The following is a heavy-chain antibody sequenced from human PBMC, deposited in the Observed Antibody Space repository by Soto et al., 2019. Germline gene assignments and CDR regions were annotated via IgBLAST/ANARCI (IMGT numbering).Heavy chain of an antibody. V-gene: IGHV4-59*01. CDR3: ARRGFLDL. CDR1: GASMSLTQ. CDR2: VEGSGSP. J-gene: IGHJ2*01. Sequence: QVQLQESGPGLVRPSETLSLTCLVSGASMSLTQWNWIRQPPGKGPEWIAYVEGSGSPRYNPSLESRVTISLDTSKNQVSLKLTSVTAADTAVYYCARRGFLDLWGRGTLVTVSS.